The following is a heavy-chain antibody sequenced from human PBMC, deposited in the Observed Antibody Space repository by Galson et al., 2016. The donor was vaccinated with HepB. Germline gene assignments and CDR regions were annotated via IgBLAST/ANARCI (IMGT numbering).Heavy chain of an antibody. CDR1: GFSFSSYG. V-gene: IGHV3-33*01. CDR3: ARGWGSYLDY. CDR2: IWYDGSNK. D-gene: IGHD3-16*01. Sequence: SLRLSCAASGFSFSSYGIHWVRQAPGKGLEWVAVIWYDGSNKFYADSVKGRFTVSRDNSKNTLFLQMNSLRADDTAVYYCARGWGSYLDYWGQGTLVTVSS. J-gene: IGHJ4*02.